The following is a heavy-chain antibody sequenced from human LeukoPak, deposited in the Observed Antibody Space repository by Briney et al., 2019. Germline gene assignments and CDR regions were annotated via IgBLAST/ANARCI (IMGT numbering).Heavy chain of an antibody. Sequence: NPSETLSLTCAVYGGSFSGYYWSWIRQPPGKGLEWIGEINHSGSTNYNPSLKSRVTISVDTSKSQFSLKLSSVTAADTAVYYCAREVVPAAIDYWGQGTLVTVSS. V-gene: IGHV4-34*01. CDR2: INHSGST. J-gene: IGHJ4*02. CDR1: GGSFSGYY. D-gene: IGHD2-2*01. CDR3: AREVVPAAIDY.